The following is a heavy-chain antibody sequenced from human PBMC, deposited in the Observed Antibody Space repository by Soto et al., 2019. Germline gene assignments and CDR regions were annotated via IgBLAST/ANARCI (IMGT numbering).Heavy chain of an antibody. CDR2: IYSGGST. CDR1: GFTVSSNY. D-gene: IGHD6-13*01. V-gene: IGHV3-53*01. Sequence: PGGSLRLSCAASGFTVSSNYMSWVRQAPGKGLEWVSVIYSGGSTYYADSVKGRFTISRDNSKNTLYLQMNSLRAEDTAVYYCARGHSSSWFSYYYYYGMDVWGQGTRSPSP. CDR3: ARGHSSSWFSYYYYYGMDV. J-gene: IGHJ6*02.